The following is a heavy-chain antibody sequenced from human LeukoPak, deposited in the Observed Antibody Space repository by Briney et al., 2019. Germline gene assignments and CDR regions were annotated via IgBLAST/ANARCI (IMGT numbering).Heavy chain of an antibody. Sequence: PSETLSLTCTVSGGSISSGDYYWSWIRQPPGTGLEWIGYIYYSGSTFYNPSLKSRVTISVDTSKNQFSLKLNSVTAADTAVYYCAREVPWVWNFDLWGRGTLVTVSS. CDR3: AREVPWVWNFDL. CDR2: IYYSGST. J-gene: IGHJ2*01. V-gene: IGHV4-30-4*01. D-gene: IGHD1-26*01. CDR1: GGSISSGDYY.